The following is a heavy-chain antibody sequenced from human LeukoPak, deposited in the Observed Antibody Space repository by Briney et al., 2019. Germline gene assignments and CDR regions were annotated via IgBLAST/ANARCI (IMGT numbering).Heavy chain of an antibody. Sequence: GASVKVSRKASGGTFSSYAISWVRQAPGQGLEWMGRIIPIFGTANYAQKFQGRVTITTDESTSTAYMELSSLRSEGTAVYYCARSSIPHYYDSSGYYALNAFDIWGQGTMVTVSS. J-gene: IGHJ3*02. V-gene: IGHV1-69*05. CDR1: GGTFSSYA. D-gene: IGHD3-22*01. CDR3: ARSSIPHYYDSSGYYALNAFDI. CDR2: IIPIFGTA.